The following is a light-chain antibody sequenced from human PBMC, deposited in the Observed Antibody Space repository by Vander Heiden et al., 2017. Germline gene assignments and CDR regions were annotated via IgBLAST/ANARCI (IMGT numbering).Light chain of an antibody. CDR2: WAS. Sequence: DIVMTQSPDSLAVSLGERATINCKSSQSVFYSSNNKNYLAWYQQKPGQPPKLLIYWASTRESGVPDRFSGSGSGTDFTLTISSLQAEDVAVYYCQQYYNPPPMFGQGTKVEIK. V-gene: IGKV4-1*01. CDR3: QQYYNPPPM. CDR1: QSVFYSSNNKNY. J-gene: IGKJ1*01.